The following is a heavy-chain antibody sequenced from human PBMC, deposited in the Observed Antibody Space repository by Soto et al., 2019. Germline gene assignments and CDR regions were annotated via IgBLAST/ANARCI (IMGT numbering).Heavy chain of an antibody. CDR3: AKDHTAMTTFDF. D-gene: IGHD4-17*01. V-gene: IGHV3-23*01. CDR2: ISGSGDTT. CDR1: GFTFNNYA. J-gene: IGHJ4*02. Sequence: GGSLRLSCPASGFTFNNYAMSWVRQAPGKGLQWVSAISGSGDTTYYADSVKGRFAISRDNSKKTLYLQMNGLRAEDTAVYYCAKDHTAMTTFDFWGQGALVTVTS.